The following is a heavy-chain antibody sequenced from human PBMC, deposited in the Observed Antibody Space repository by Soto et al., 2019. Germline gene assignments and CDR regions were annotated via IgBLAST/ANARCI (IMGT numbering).Heavy chain of an antibody. CDR2: ISGKNGNT. CDR3: ARVSSSIVVVPDYGMDV. D-gene: IGHD2-15*01. Sequence: QVQLVQSGVEVKKPGASVKVSCKASGYTFISHCISWVRQAPGQGLEWMGWISGKNGNTNYAQKLQGRVTFTTDTSTSTAYMELRSLRSDDTAVYYCARVSSSIVVVPDYGMDVWGQGTTVTVSS. CDR1: GYTFISHC. V-gene: IGHV1-18*04. J-gene: IGHJ6*02.